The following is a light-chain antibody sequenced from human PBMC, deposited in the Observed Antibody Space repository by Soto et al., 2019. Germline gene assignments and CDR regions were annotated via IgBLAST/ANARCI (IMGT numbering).Light chain of an antibody. V-gene: IGLV2-14*01. CDR3: ISYTASATLF. CDR2: DVS. Sequence: QSALTQPASVSWSPGQSITISCTGTRRDVVGYNYISWYQQHPGKAPKLVIYDVSSRPSGVSDRFSGSKSGNTASLTISGLQAEDEADYYCISYTASATLFIGGGTQLTVL. CDR1: RRDVVGYNY. J-gene: IGLJ2*01.